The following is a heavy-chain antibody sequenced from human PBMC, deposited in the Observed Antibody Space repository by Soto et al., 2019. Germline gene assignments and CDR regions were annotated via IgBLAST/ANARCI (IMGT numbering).Heavy chain of an antibody. D-gene: IGHD2-15*01. CDR1: GFTFRNYA. CDR3: ARGDREDIAVVIGVRPGEYGVDV. V-gene: IGHV3-30-3*01. Sequence: LRLSCAASGFTFRNYAMHWVRQAPGKGLECVAVISYDGGNKFYRDYVKGRFTISRDNSKNTLYLQINSLRYEDTAVYYCARGDREDIAVVIGVRPGEYGVDVWGQGATVTVSS. CDR2: ISYDGGNK. J-gene: IGHJ6*02.